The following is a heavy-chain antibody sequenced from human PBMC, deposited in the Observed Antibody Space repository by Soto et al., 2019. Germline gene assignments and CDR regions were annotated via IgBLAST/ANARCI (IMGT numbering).Heavy chain of an antibody. D-gene: IGHD2-15*01. CDR3: ARDLYCSGGSCYGQYWYYYYGMDV. CDR1: GFTFSSYA. V-gene: IGHV3-30-3*01. J-gene: IGHJ6*02. Sequence: GGSLRLSCAASGFTFSSYAMHWVRQAPGKGLEWVAVISYDGSNKYYADSVKGRFTISRDNSKNTLYLQMNSLRAEDTAVYYCARDLYCSGGSCYGQYWYYYYGMDVWGQGTTVTVSS. CDR2: ISYDGSNK.